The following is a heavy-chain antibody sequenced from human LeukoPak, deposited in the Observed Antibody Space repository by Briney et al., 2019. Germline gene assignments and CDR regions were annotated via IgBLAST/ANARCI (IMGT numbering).Heavy chain of an antibody. CDR1: GFIFSTYA. CDR2: ISGSGGST. CDR3: ARVIRAAPGKGYFDY. D-gene: IGHD6-13*01. J-gene: IGHJ4*02. Sequence: PGGSLRLSCATSGFIFSTYALSWVRQAPGKGLEWASSISGSGGSTYPAASVKGRFTISRDSSKNTLYLQMNSLRAEDTAIYYCARVIRAAPGKGYFDYWGQGTLVTVSS. V-gene: IGHV3-23*01.